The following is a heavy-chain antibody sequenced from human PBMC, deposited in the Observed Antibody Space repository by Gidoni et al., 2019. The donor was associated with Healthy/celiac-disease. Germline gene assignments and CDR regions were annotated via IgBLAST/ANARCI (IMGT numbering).Heavy chain of an antibody. CDR2: ISSSSSYT. CDR1: GFTFSDYY. J-gene: IGHJ4*02. CDR3: ARDHRAGSSPLDY. V-gene: IGHV3-11*06. Sequence: QVQLVESGGGLVKPGGSLRLSCAASGFTFSDYYMSWIRPAPGKGLEWVSYISSSSSYTNYADSVKGRFTISRDNAKNSLYLQMNSLRAEDTAVYYCARDHRAGSSPLDYWGQGTLVTVSS. D-gene: IGHD6-13*01.